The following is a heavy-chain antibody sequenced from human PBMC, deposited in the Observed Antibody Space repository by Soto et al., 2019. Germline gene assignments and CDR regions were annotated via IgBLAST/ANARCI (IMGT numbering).Heavy chain of an antibody. CDR1: GGSFSGYY. J-gene: IGHJ5*02. CDR3: ARGLLTYYYDSSGYYFGAWFDP. D-gene: IGHD3-22*01. CDR2: INHSGST. V-gene: IGHV4-34*01. Sequence: PSETLSLTCAVYGGSFSGYYWSWIRQPPGKGLEWIGEINHSGSTNYNPSLKSRVTISVDTSKNQFSLKLSSVTAADTAVYYCARGLLTYYYDSSGYYFGAWFDPWGQGTLVTVSS.